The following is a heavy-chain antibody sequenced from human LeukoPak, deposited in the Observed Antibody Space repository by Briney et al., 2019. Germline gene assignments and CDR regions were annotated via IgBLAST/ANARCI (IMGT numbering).Heavy chain of an antibody. CDR3: VRAVVVAASYRFDP. J-gene: IGHJ5*02. CDR1: GFTFSHYW. Sequence: GGSLRLSCTASGFTFSHYWMSWVRQAPGKWLEWVANIKRDGSEMHYVDSVKGRSTISRDNANNSLYLQMNSLRAEDTAVYYCVRAVVVAASYRFDPWGQGTLVTVSS. D-gene: IGHD2-15*01. CDR2: IKRDGSEM. V-gene: IGHV3-7*03.